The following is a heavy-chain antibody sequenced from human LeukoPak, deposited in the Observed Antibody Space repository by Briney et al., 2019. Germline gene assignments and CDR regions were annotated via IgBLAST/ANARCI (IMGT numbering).Heavy chain of an antibody. CDR2: ISGSGGST. Sequence: GGSLRLSCSASGFTFRNFAISWVRQAPGKGLEWVSAISGSGGSTYYADSVKGRFTISRDNSKNTLYLQMNSLRAEDTAVYYCAKESCSGGSCYYWGQGTLVTVSS. V-gene: IGHV3-23*01. D-gene: IGHD2-15*01. J-gene: IGHJ4*02. CDR1: GFTFRNFA. CDR3: AKESCSGGSCYY.